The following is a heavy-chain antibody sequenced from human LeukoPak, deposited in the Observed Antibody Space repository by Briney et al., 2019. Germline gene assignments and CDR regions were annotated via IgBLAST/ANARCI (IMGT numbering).Heavy chain of an antibody. J-gene: IGHJ5*02. Sequence: GWSLRLSCAASRFTSSTYGMLWVRQAPAKGLEWVAVIWYDGSIKYYADSVKGRFTISRDNSKNTLYLQMNTLRAEDTAVYYCARDRVVVPAAIHWFDPWGQGTLVTVSS. V-gene: IGHV3-33*01. CDR3: ARDRVVVPAAIHWFDP. CDR1: RFTSSTYG. D-gene: IGHD2-2*01. CDR2: IWYDGSIK.